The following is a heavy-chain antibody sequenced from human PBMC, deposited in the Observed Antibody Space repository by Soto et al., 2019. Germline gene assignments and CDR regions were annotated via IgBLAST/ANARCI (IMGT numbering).Heavy chain of an antibody. D-gene: IGHD6-19*01. V-gene: IGHV3-30-3*01. CDR1: GFTFSYA. CDR3: ARYLPAVISVPGPFDY. J-gene: IGHJ4*02. CDR2: ISYDGSNK. Sequence: QVQLVESGGGVVQPGRSLRLSCAASGFTFSYAMHWVRQAPGKGLEWVAVISYDGSNKYYAHSVKGRFTISRDNSKNTLYLQMNSLRAEDTAVYYCARYLPAVISVPGPFDYWGQGTLVTVSS.